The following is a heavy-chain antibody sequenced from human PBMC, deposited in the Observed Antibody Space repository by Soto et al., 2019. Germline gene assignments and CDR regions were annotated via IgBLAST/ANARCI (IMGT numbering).Heavy chain of an antibody. J-gene: IGHJ6*02. Sequence: SETLSLTCAVYGGSFSGYYWSWIRQHPGKGLEWIGEIYYSGSTYYNPSLKSRVTISVDTSKNQFSLKLSSVTAADTAVYYCARDRSPLLGYCSGGSCPGEYGMDVWGQGTTVTVSS. CDR2: IYYSGST. D-gene: IGHD2-15*01. V-gene: IGHV4-34*01. CDR1: GGSFSGYY. CDR3: ARDRSPLLGYCSGGSCPGEYGMDV.